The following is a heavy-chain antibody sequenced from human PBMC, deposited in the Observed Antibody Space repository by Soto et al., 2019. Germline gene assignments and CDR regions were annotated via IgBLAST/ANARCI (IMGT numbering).Heavy chain of an antibody. V-gene: IGHV3-30*04. Sequence: PSGCLGISSAASGFIFSDYSIHWFRQAPGKGLEWVAVISSDGNSKYFADSVKGRFTISRDNPKNTMNLQMNSLRAEDTAVYYCARDRLNVWSSDGFDAFDIWGQGTMVTVSS. J-gene: IGHJ3*02. CDR2: ISSDGNSK. D-gene: IGHD3-3*01. CDR3: ARDRLNVWSSDGFDAFDI. CDR1: GFIFSDYS.